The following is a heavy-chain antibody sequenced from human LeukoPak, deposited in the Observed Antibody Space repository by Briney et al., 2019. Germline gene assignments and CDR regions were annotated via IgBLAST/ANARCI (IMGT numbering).Heavy chain of an antibody. CDR1: GFAFRNAW. V-gene: IGHV3-15*01. D-gene: IGHD2-21*02. CDR2: LKSKADGGTT. J-gene: IGHJ4*02. CDR3: SPVVVTVSDY. Sequence: PGGSLRLSCAASGFAFRNAWMSWVRQAPGKGLEWVGRLKSKADGGTTDYAAPVKGRFTISRDDSKNTVYLQMNSLKIEDTAVYYWSPVVVTVSDYWGQGILVTVSS.